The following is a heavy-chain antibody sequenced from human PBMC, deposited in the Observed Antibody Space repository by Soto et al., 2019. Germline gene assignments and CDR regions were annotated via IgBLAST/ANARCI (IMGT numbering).Heavy chain of an antibody. CDR3: ARAGGDYGDPYPLDY. D-gene: IGHD4-17*01. J-gene: IGHJ4*02. Sequence: GGSLRLSCAASGFTFSSYGMHWVRQAPGKGLEWVAVIWYDGSNKYYADSVKGRFTISRDNSKNTLYLQMNSLRAEDTAVYYCARAGGDYGDPYPLDYWGQGTLVTVSS. CDR2: IWYDGSNK. CDR1: GFTFSSYG. V-gene: IGHV3-33*01.